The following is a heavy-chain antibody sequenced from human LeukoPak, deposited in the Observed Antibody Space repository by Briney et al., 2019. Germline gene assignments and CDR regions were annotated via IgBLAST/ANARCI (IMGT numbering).Heavy chain of an antibody. CDR3: ARGVSGDYVDY. J-gene: IGHJ4*02. CDR2: ISSSSSYT. Sequence: GGSLRLSCAASGFTFSTYWMHWVRQAPGKGLEWVSYISSSSSYTNYADSVKGRFTISRDNAKNSLYLQMNSLRAEDTAVYYCARGVSGDYVDYWGQGTLVTVSS. V-gene: IGHV3-11*06. CDR1: GFTFSTYW. D-gene: IGHD4-17*01.